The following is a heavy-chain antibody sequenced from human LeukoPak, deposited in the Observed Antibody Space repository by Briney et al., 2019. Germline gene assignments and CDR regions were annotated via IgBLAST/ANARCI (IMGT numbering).Heavy chain of an antibody. V-gene: IGHV3-48*03. J-gene: IGHJ6*04. CDR1: GFTFSSYE. CDR2: ISSSGSTI. Sequence: GGSLRLSCAASGFTFSSYEMNWVRQAPGKGLEWVSYISSSGSTIYYADSVKGRFAISRDNAKNSLYLQMNSLRAEDTAVYYCAELGITMIGAVWGKGTTVTISS. CDR3: AELGITMIGAV. D-gene: IGHD3-10*02.